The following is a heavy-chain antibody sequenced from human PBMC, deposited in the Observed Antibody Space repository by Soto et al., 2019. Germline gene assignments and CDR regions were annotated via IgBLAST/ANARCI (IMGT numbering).Heavy chain of an antibody. V-gene: IGHV3-23*01. Sequence: GGSLRLSCAASGFTFSSYAMSWVRQAPGKGLEWVSAISGSGGSTYYADSVKGRFTISRDNSKNTLYLQMNSLSAEDTAVYYCAKDMSGYSYGSYYFDYWGQGTLVTVSS. CDR3: AKDMSGYSYGSYYFDY. J-gene: IGHJ4*02. CDR2: ISGSGGST. D-gene: IGHD5-18*01. CDR1: GFTFSSYA.